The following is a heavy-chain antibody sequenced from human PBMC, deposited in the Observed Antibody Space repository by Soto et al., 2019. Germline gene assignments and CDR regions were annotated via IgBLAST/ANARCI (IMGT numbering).Heavy chain of an antibody. J-gene: IGHJ5*02. CDR1: GYTFTSYG. CDR3: ARTYGSFPFYWFDP. V-gene: IGHV1-18*01. D-gene: IGHD6-19*01. Sequence: GASVKVSCKASGYTFTSYGISWVRQAPGQGLEWMGWISAYNGNTNYAQKLQGRVTMTTDTSTSTAYMELWSLRSDDTAVYYCARTYGSFPFYWFDPWGQGTLVTVSS. CDR2: ISAYNGNT.